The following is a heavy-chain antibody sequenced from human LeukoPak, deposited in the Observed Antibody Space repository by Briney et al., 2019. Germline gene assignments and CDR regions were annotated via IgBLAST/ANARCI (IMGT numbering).Heavy chain of an antibody. Sequence: QPGGSLILSCAASGLTVSSDYMSWVRQAPGKGLEWVSVIYSGGGTYYADSVRGRFTISRDNSKNTLYLQLNSLRAEDTAVYYCARYPYSTSSWSDHWGQGTLVTVSS. CDR2: IYSGGGT. CDR3: ARYPYSTSSWSDH. J-gene: IGHJ5*02. V-gene: IGHV3-66*01. CDR1: GLTVSSDY. D-gene: IGHD6-6*01.